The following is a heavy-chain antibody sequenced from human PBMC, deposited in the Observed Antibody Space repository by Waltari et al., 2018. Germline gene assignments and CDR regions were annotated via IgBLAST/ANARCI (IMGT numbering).Heavy chain of an antibody. CDR2: INPNSGGT. CDR3: ARGSSGWLFDY. V-gene: IGHV1-2*02. CDR1: GYTFTGYY. Sequence: QVQLVQSGAEVKKPGASVKVSCKASGYTFTGYYMHWVRQAPGQGLEWMGWINPNSGGTNDAQKFQGRVTMTRDTSISTAYMELSRLRSDDTAVYYCARGSSGWLFDYWGQGTLVTVSS. J-gene: IGHJ4*02. D-gene: IGHD6-19*01.